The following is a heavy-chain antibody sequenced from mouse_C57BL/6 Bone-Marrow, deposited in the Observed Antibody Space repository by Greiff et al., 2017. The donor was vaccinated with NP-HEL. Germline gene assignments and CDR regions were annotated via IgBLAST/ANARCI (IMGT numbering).Heavy chain of an antibody. Sequence: QVQLKQSGPELVKPGASVKISCKASGYTFTDYYINWVKQRPGQGLEWIGVINPGSGGTNYNEKFKGKATLTADKSSSTAYMQLSSLTSEDSAVYFCAREGTARGYFDVWGTGTTVTVSS. D-gene: IGHD1-2*01. CDR1: GYTFTDYY. CDR3: AREGTARGYFDV. CDR2: INPGSGGT. J-gene: IGHJ1*03. V-gene: IGHV1-77*01.